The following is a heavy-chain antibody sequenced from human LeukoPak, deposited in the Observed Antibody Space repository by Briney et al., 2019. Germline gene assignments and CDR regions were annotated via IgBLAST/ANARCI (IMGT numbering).Heavy chain of an antibody. CDR1: GGSIGTYY. CDR2: MKEDGSKK. Sequence: ETLSLTCTVSGGSIGTYYWNWVRQAPGKGLEWVANMKEDGSKKDYMESVRGRFTISRDNAKNSLYLQMSSLRAEDTAVYYCARDRPGGYFDYWGQGALVTVSS. D-gene: IGHD4-23*01. V-gene: IGHV3-7*01. CDR3: ARDRPGGYFDY. J-gene: IGHJ4*02.